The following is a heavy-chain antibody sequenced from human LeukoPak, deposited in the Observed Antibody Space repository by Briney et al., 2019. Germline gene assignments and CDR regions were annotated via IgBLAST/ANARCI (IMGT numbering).Heavy chain of an antibody. CDR3: ARSPQWGDYFDY. J-gene: IGHJ4*02. Sequence: EASVKVSCKASGGTFSSYAISWVRQAPGQGLEWMGGIIPIFGTANYAQKFQGRVTITADESTSTAYMELSSLRSEDTAVYYCARSPQWGDYFDYWGQGTLVTVSS. D-gene: IGHD3-16*01. CDR2: IIPIFGTA. CDR1: GGTFSSYA. V-gene: IGHV1-69*13.